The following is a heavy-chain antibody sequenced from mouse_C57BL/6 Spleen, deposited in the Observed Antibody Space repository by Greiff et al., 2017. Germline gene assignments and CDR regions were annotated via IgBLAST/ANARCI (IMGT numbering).Heavy chain of an antibody. J-gene: IGHJ3*01. CDR1: GYTFTSYW. V-gene: IGHV1-64*01. Sequence: QVQLQQPGAELVKPGASVKLSCKASGYTFTSYWMHWVKQRPGQGLEWIGMIHPNSGSTNYNEKFKSKDTLTVDKSSSTAYMQLSSLTSEDSAVYYCASTGVEGAWFAYWGQGTLVTVSA. CDR3: ASTGVEGAWFAY. D-gene: IGHD1-1*01. CDR2: IHPNSGST.